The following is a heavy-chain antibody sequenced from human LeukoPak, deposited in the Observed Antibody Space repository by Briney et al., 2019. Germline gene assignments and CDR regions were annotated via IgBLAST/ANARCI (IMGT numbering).Heavy chain of an antibody. D-gene: IGHD4-23*01. CDR3: AKVGHDYGGNSGGLMPEYFQH. J-gene: IGHJ1*01. V-gene: IGHV3-30*18. CDR1: GFTFSSYG. Sequence: GGSLRLSCAASGFTFSSYGMHGVRQAPGKGLEGVAVISYDGSNKYYADSVKGRFTISRDNSNNTLYLQMNSLSAEHPAVYYCAKVGHDYGGNSGGLMPEYFQHWGPGTLVTVSS. CDR2: ISYDGSNK.